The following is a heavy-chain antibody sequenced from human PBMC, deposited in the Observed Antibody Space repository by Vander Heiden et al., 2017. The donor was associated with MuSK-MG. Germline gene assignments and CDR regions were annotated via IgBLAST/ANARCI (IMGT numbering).Heavy chain of an antibody. CDR2: IWYDGSNK. V-gene: IGHV3-33*01. J-gene: IGHJ4*02. Sequence: GFSSLLSCVASGFTFISYGLHWVRQAPGKGLEWVAVIWYDGSNKFYAESVKGRGTITRDNSKNTLYWQMNSLSAEETDVYYCARDSQMVVERGAGAQLNDWGQGTMVTVYS. D-gene: IGHD2-21*01. CDR3: ARDSQMVVERGAGAQLND. CDR1: GFTFISYG.